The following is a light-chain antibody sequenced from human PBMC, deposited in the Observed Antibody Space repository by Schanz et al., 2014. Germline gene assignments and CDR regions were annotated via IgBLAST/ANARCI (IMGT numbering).Light chain of an antibody. CDR2: DAS. CDR1: QSVSSY. Sequence: EIVMTQSPATLSLSPGERATLSCRASQSVSSYLAWYQQKPGQAPRLLIFDASIRATGIPDRFGGSGSGTDFTLTVSRLEPEDFAVYYCQQYATSPQTFGQGTKVEIK. J-gene: IGKJ1*01. CDR3: QQYATSPQT. V-gene: IGKV3-20*01.